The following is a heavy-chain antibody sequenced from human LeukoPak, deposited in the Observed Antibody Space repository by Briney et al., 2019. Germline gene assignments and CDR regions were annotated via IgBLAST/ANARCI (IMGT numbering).Heavy chain of an antibody. V-gene: IGHV3-48*03. D-gene: IGHD4-23*01. CDR2: ISSSGSTI. J-gene: IGHJ4*02. CDR1: GFTFSSYE. Sequence: GGSLRLSCAASGFTFSSYEMNWVRQAPGKGLEWVSYISSSGSTIYYADSVKGRFTISRDNAKNSLYLQMNSLRAEDTAVYYCARDSADYGGNSGFDYWGQGTLVTVSS. CDR3: ARDSADYGGNSGFDY.